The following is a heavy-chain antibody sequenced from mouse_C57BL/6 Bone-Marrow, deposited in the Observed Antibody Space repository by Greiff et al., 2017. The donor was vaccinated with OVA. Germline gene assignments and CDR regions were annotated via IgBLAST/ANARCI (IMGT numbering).Heavy chain of an antibody. V-gene: IGHV5-17*01. CDR1: GFTFSDYG. Sequence: EVKLMESGGGLVKPGGSLKLSCAASGFTFSDYGMHWVRQAPEKGLEWVAYISSGSSTIYYADTVKGRFTISRDNAKNTLFLQMTSLRSEDTAMYYCAREDPFNWVFDYWGQGTTLTVSS. CDR2: ISSGSSTI. J-gene: IGHJ2*01. CDR3: AREDPFNWVFDY. D-gene: IGHD4-1*01.